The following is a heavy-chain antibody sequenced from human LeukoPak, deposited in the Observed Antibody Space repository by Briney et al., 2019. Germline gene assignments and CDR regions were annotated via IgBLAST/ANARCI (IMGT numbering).Heavy chain of an antibody. CDR3: AKDPLRYQLLAGIDY. CDR1: GFTFSRYG. CDR2: ISYDGSNK. Sequence: TGGSLRLSCAASGFTFSRYGMHWVRQAPGKGLEWVTAISYDGSNKYYADSVKGRFTISRDNSKNTLYVQMNSLRAEDTAVYYCAKDPLRYQLLAGIDYWGQGTLVTVSS. J-gene: IGHJ4*02. V-gene: IGHV3-30*04. D-gene: IGHD2-2*01.